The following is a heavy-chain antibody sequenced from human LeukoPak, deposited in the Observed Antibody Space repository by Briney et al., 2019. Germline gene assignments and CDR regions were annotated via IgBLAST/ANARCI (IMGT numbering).Heavy chain of an antibody. CDR3: ARTGQTGYSSSWQLDY. Sequence: KASETLSLTCTVSGGSISSYYWSWIRQPPGKGLEWIGYIYYSGSTNYNPSLKSRLTISVDTSKNQFSLKLSSVTAADTAVYYCARTGQTGYSSSWQLDYWGQGTLVTVSS. V-gene: IGHV4-59*01. D-gene: IGHD6-13*01. CDR2: IYYSGST. CDR1: GGSISSYY. J-gene: IGHJ4*02.